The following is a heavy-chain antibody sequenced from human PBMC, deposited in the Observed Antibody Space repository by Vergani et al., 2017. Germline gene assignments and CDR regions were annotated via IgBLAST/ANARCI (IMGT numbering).Heavy chain of an antibody. V-gene: IGHV4-59*01. D-gene: IGHD3-10*01. Sequence: QVQLQESGPGLVKPSETLSLTCTVSGGSISSYYWSWIRQPPGKGLDWIGYIYYSGSTNYNPSLKRRVTISVDTSKNQFSLKLSSVTAADKAVYYCARADGSGGYYNNWVDPWGQGTLVTVSS. CDR1: GGSISSYY. CDR2: IYYSGST. J-gene: IGHJ5*02. CDR3: ARADGSGGYYNNWVDP.